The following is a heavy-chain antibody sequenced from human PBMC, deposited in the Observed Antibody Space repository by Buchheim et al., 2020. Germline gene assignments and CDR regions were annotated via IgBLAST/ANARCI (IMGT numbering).Heavy chain of an antibody. CDR2: IYPGDSDT. Sequence: EVQLVQSGAEVKKPGESLKISCKGSGYSFTSYWIGWVRQMPGKGLEWMGIIYPGDSDTRYSPSFQGQVTISADKSISTAYPQWSSLKASDTAMYYSARHPRHSSGYAFYYYYGMDVWGQGTT. CDR1: GYSFTSYW. D-gene: IGHD3-22*01. J-gene: IGHJ6*02. V-gene: IGHV5-51*01. CDR3: ARHPRHSSGYAFYYYYGMDV.